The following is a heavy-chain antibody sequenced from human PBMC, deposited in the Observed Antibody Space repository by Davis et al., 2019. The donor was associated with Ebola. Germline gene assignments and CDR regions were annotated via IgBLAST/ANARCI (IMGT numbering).Heavy chain of an antibody. V-gene: IGHV1-69*04. J-gene: IGHJ5*02. CDR2: IIPILGIA. D-gene: IGHD3-16*01. Sequence: SVKVSCKASGGTFSSYGISWVRQAPGQGLEWMGRIIPILGIANYAQKFQGRVTMTRNTSISTAYMELSSLRSEDTAVYYCARRRFGLGWFDPWGQGTLVTVSS. CDR3: ARRRFGLGWFDP. CDR1: GGTFSSYG.